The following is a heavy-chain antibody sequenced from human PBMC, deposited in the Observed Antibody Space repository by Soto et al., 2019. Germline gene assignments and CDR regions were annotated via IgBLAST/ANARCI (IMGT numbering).Heavy chain of an antibody. Sequence: QVQLQQWGAGLLKPSETLSLTCAVYGGSGGSFSGYYWSWIRQPPGKGLEWIGEINHSGSTNYNPSLKIRVTISVDTSNNRFALKLSSVTAADTAVYYCARHNWDSSGYYHYYYGMDVWGQGTTVTVSS. CDR3: ARHNWDSSGYYHYYYGMDV. D-gene: IGHD3-22*01. J-gene: IGHJ6*01. CDR2: INHSGST. V-gene: IGHV4-34*01. CDR1: GGSGGSFSGYY.